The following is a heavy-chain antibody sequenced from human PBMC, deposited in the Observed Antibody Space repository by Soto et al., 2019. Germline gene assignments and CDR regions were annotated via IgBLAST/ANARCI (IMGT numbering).Heavy chain of an antibody. V-gene: IGHV5-51*01. CDR1: GYIFTNYW. J-gene: IGHJ4*02. D-gene: IGHD1-1*01. CDR3: AKQNGPNAVSPYFDY. Sequence: ESLKISCKGSGYIFTNYWIGLVRQMPGKGLEWMGIIYPGDSDTRYSPSFQGQVTISADKSISTAYLQWSSLKASDTAMYYCAKQNGPNAVSPYFDYWGQGTLVTVSS. CDR2: IYPGDSDT.